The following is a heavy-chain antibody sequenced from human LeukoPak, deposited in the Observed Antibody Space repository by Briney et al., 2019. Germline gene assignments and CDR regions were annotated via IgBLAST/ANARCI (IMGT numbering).Heavy chain of an antibody. J-gene: IGHJ4*02. V-gene: IGHV1-69*05. D-gene: IGHD6-13*01. CDR1: GGTFSSYA. Sequence: GASVKVSCKASGGTFSSYAISWVRQAPGQGLEWMGRIIPIFGTANYAQKFQGRVTITTDGSTSTAYMELSSLRSEDTAVYYCARDVSHGEQLDPFDYWGQGTLVTVSS. CDR2: IIPIFGTA. CDR3: ARDVSHGEQLDPFDY.